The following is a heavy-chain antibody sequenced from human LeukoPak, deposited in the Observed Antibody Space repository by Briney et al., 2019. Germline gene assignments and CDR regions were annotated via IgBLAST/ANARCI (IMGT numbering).Heavy chain of an antibody. D-gene: IGHD3-16*01. J-gene: IGHJ3*01. V-gene: IGHV3-23*01. CDR2: INYGGDIT. CDR3: AKGEAAGHG. CDR1: GFTFSNYV. Sequence: GGSLRLSCAASGFTFSNYVMNWVRQAPGKGLEWVSVINYGGDITYYADSVKGRFTISRDNSKNTLYLQMNSLRAEDTAVYYCAKGEAAGHGWGQGTMVTVSS.